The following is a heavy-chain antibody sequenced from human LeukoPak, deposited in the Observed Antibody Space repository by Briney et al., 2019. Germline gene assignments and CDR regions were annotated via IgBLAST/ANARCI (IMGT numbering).Heavy chain of an antibody. Sequence: GGSLRLSCAASGFIFTDYWMYWVRQAPGRGLAWVANIKEDGSEKNYVDSVKGRFTISRDNAKNSVYLQMNSLRVEDTAVYYCAKALQEVTMIVVVTNYYGMDVWGQGTTVTVSS. CDR3: AKALQEVTMIVVVTNYYGMDV. J-gene: IGHJ6*02. V-gene: IGHV3-7*01. CDR2: IKEDGSEK. D-gene: IGHD3-22*01. CDR1: GFIFTDYW.